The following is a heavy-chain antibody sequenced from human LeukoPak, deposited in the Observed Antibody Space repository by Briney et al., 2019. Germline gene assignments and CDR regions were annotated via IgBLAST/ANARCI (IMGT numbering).Heavy chain of an antibody. D-gene: IGHD4-17*01. V-gene: IGHV3-30-3*01. Sequence: GGSLRLSCAASGFTFSSYAMHWVRQAPGKGLEWVAVISYDGSNKYYADSVKGRFTISRDNSKNTLYLQMNSLRAEDTAVYYCAILTTVTAFDYWGQGTLVTVSS. CDR1: GFTFSSYA. J-gene: IGHJ4*02. CDR3: AILTTVTAFDY. CDR2: ISYDGSNK.